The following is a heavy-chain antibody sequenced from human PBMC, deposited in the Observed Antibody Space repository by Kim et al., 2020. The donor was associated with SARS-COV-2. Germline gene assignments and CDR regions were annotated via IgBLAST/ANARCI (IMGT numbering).Heavy chain of an antibody. CDR2: IWYDGSNK. Sequence: GGSLRLSCSASGFTFSSYGMHWVRQAPGKGLEWVAVIWYDGSNKYYADSVKGRFTISRDNSKNTLYLQMNSLRAEDTAVYYCARGMRVAVAGTPGPNWFDPWGQGTLVTVSS. CDR3: ARGMRVAVAGTPGPNWFDP. V-gene: IGHV3-33*01. CDR1: GFTFSSYG. D-gene: IGHD6-19*01. J-gene: IGHJ5*02.